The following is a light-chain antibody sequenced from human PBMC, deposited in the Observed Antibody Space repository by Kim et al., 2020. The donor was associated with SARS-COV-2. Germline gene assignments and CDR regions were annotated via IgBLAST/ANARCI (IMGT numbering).Light chain of an antibody. Sequence: EIVLTQSPATLSLSPGERATLSCRASQSVGSSLAWYQQKPGQTPRLLIYHASNRATGIPARFSGSGSGTDFTLTISSLEPEDFAVYYCQQGANWRTCGQGTKLEI. CDR2: HAS. J-gene: IGKJ2*01. CDR1: QSVGSS. CDR3: QQGANWRT. V-gene: IGKV3-11*01.